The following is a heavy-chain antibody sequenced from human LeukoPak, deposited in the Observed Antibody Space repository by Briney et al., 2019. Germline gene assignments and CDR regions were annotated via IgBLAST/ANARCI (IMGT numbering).Heavy chain of an antibody. J-gene: IGHJ5*02. V-gene: IGHV3-30*04. CDR3: SRNPEMEYWFDP. D-gene: IGHD1-1*01. CDR1: GFRFSAHS. Sequence: GGSLRLSCAASGFRFSAHSVHWVRQAPGKGLEWVAFISYDGKIKQYADSVKGRFTISRDNSKNTLFLQMNSLGTGDTAMHYCSRNPEMEYWFDPWGQGTLVTVSS. CDR2: ISYDGKIK.